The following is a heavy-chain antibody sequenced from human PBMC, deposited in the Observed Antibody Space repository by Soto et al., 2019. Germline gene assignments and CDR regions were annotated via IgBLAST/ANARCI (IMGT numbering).Heavy chain of an antibody. V-gene: IGHV4-31*03. CDR2: IYYSGST. J-gene: IGHJ5*02. Sequence: PSETLSLTCTVSGGYISSGGYYWSWLRQHPGKGLEWIGYIYYSGSTYYNPSLKSRVTISVDTSKNQFSLKLSSVTAADTAVYYCANYGVNNWFDPWGQGTLVTVSS. D-gene: IGHD4-17*01. CDR3: ANYGVNNWFDP. CDR1: GGYISSGGYY.